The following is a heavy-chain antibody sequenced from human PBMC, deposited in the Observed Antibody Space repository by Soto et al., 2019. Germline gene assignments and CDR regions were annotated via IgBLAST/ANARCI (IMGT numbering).Heavy chain of an antibody. D-gene: IGHD6-19*01. Sequence: SETLSLTCTVSGGSISSSSYYWVWIRQPPGQGLEWIGSIYYSGSTYYNPSLKSRVTISVDTSKNQFSLKLSPVTAADTAVYYCARLGRDSSGWAEYYYYYGMDVWGQGTTVTVSS. CDR2: IYYSGST. J-gene: IGHJ6*02. CDR3: ARLGRDSSGWAEYYYYYGMDV. CDR1: GGSISSSSYY. V-gene: IGHV4-39*01.